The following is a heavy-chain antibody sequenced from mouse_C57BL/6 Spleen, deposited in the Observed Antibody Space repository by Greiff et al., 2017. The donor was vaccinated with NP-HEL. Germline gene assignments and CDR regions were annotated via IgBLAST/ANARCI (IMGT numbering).Heavy chain of an antibody. V-gene: IGHV1-50*01. Sequence: QVQLQQPGAELVKPGASVKLSCKASGYTFTSYWMQWVKQRPGQGLEWIGEIDPSDSYTNYNQKFKGKATLTVDTSSSTAYMQRSSLTSEDSAVYDCARWDSNDGYFDYWGQGTTLTVSS. CDR2: IDPSDSYT. CDR3: ARWDSNDGYFDY. J-gene: IGHJ2*01. D-gene: IGHD2-12*01. CDR1: GYTFTSYW.